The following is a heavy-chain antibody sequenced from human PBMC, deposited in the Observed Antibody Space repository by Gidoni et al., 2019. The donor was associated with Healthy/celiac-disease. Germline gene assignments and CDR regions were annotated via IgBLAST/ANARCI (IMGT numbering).Heavy chain of an antibody. J-gene: IGHJ3*02. CDR3: ARDYDSSSNDAFDI. CDR1: GGSISSYY. Sequence: QVQLQESGPGLVKPSETLSLTCTVSGGSISSYYWSWIRQPPGKGLEWIGYIYYSGSTNYNPSLKSRVTISVDTSKNQFSLKLSSVTAADTAVYYCARDYDSSSNDAFDIWGQGTMVTVSS. D-gene: IGHD3-22*01. V-gene: IGHV4-59*01. CDR2: IYYSGST.